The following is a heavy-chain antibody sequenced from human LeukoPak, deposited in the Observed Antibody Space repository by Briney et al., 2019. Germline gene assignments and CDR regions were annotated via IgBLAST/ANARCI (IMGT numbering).Heavy chain of an antibody. J-gene: IGHJ6*03. CDR1: GGSIYSYY. Sequence: PSETLSLTCTVSGGSIYSYYWSWIRQPAGRVLEWIGRVYVSGSTDYNPSLKSRVTISVDTSKNQFSLKLSSVTAADTAVYYCASDGRYCSSTSCYTGEYYYYYYMDVWGKGTTVTVSS. D-gene: IGHD2-2*02. V-gene: IGHV4-4*07. CDR3: ASDGRYCSSTSCYTGEYYYYYYMDV. CDR2: VYVSGST.